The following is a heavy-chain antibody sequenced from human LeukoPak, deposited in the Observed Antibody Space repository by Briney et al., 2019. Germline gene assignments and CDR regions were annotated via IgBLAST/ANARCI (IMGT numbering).Heavy chain of an antibody. CDR2: ISYDGSDQ. Sequence: GGSLRLSCADSGFAFSSFGMHWVRQAPGKGLDWVAFISYDGSDQSYADSVRGRFTISRDNSKNTLFLQMNNLRPEDTALYYCAKDRRYYYDTSEGFGLEYWGQGTLVTVSS. CDR3: AKDRRYYYDTSEGFGLEY. V-gene: IGHV3-30*18. CDR1: GFAFSSFG. J-gene: IGHJ4*02. D-gene: IGHD3-22*01.